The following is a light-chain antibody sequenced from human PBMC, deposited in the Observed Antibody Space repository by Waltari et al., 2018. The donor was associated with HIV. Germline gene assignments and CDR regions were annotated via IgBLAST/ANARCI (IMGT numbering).Light chain of an antibody. CDR3: SSYGGSDNRVV. CDR2: EVN. V-gene: IGLV2-8*01. CDR1: SSDVGGYNF. Sequence: QSALTQPPSASGSPGQSVTISCTGTSSDVGGYNFVSWYQQHPGKAPKFIIYEVNKLPSGVPSRFSGSKSGNTASLTVSGLQAEEEADYYCSSYGGSDNRVVFGGGTKLTVL. J-gene: IGLJ2*01.